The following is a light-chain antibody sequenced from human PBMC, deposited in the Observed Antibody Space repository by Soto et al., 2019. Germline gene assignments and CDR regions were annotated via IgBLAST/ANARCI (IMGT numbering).Light chain of an antibody. Sequence: QSALTQPASVSGSPGQSITISCTGTSSDVGGYNFVSWYQQHPGKAPKLIIYEVTDRPSGVSNRFSGSKSGSTASLTISGLQAEDEADYYCSSYTRRNTVAFGGGTKVTVL. CDR3: SSYTRRNTVA. CDR2: EVT. J-gene: IGLJ2*01. CDR1: SSDVGGYNF. V-gene: IGLV2-14*01.